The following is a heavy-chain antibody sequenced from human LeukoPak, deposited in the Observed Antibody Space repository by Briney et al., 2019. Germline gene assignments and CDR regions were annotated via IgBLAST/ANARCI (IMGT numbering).Heavy chain of an antibody. D-gene: IGHD3-10*01. V-gene: IGHV3-11*01. CDR3: AKAVGYYGSGSYGY. CDR2: ISSSGSTI. CDR1: GFTFSDYY. Sequence: GGSLRLSCAASGFTFSDYYMSWIRQAPGKGLEWVSYISSSGSTIYYADSVKGRFTISRDNSKNTLYLQMNSLRAEDTAVYYCAKAVGYYGSGSYGYWGQGTLVTVSS. J-gene: IGHJ4*02.